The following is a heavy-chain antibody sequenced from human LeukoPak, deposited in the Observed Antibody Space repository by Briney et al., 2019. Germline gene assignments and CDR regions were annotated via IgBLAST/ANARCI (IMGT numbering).Heavy chain of an antibody. J-gene: IGHJ2*01. Sequence: SVKVSCKASGGTFSSNAISWVRQAPGQGLEWMGGIIPIFGTANYAQKFQGRVTITADKSTSTAYMELSSLRSEDTAVYYCARVPVVPAAIGLWYFDLWGRGTLVTVSS. CDR3: ARVPVVPAAIGLWYFDL. CDR2: IIPIFGTA. D-gene: IGHD2-2*02. CDR1: GGTFSSNA. V-gene: IGHV1-69*06.